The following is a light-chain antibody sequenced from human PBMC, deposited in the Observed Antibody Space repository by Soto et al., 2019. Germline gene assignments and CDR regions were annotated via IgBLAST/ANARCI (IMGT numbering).Light chain of an antibody. CDR1: ESIRTW. J-gene: IGKJ1*01. CDR3: QQYNNYPRT. CDR2: DAS. Sequence: IQVTKSPTTLPATLADRVTITCRASESIRTWLAWYQHKPGKAPKFLIYDASTLQSGVPSRFSGSGSGTEFTLTISSLQPDDFATYYCQQYNNYPRTFGQGTKVDI. V-gene: IGKV1-5*01.